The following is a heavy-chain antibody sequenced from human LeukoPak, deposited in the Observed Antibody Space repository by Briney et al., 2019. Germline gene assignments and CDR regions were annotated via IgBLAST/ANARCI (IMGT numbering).Heavy chain of an antibody. CDR1: GDSVSRSDSY. Sequence: SETLSLTCSVSGDSVSRSDSYWDWIRQPPGKGLEWIGTIYYSGRTYYSPSLKSRVTVSVDPSNNQFSLNLRSVAAADTAVYYCARRRYYDGSGYLEWGQGTLLSVSS. V-gene: IGHV4-39*01. D-gene: IGHD3-22*01. J-gene: IGHJ1*01. CDR3: ARRRYYDGSGYLE. CDR2: IYYSGRT.